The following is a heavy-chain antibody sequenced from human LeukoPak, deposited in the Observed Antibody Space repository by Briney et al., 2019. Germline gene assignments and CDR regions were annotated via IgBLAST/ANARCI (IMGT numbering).Heavy chain of an antibody. CDR2: IIPIFGTA. D-gene: IGHD5-18*01. Sequence: SVKVSCKASGGTFSSYAISWVRQGPGQGLEWMGGIIPIFGTANYAQKFQGRVTITSDESTSTAYMELSSLRSEDTAVYYCARALTNSYGNYYFDYWGQGTLVTASS. J-gene: IGHJ4*02. CDR3: ARALTNSYGNYYFDY. V-gene: IGHV1-69*13. CDR1: GGTFSSYA.